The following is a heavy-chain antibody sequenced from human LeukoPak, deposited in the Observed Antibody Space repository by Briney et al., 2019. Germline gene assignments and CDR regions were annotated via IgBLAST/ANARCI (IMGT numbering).Heavy chain of an antibody. CDR2: IWYDGSNK. V-gene: IGHV3-33*08. J-gene: IGHJ4*02. CDR3: ARARGYSYGIFDY. CDR1: GFTFSSYW. D-gene: IGHD5-18*01. Sequence: GGSLRLSCAASGFTFSSYWMSWVRQAPGKGLEWVAVIWYDGSNKYYADSVKGRFTISRDNSKNTLYLQMNSLRAEDAAVYYCARARGYSYGIFDYWGQGTLVTVSS.